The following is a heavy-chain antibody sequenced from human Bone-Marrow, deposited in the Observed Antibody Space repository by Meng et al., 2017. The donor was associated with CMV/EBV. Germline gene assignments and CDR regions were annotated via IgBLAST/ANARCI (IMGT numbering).Heavy chain of an antibody. CDR3: ANQLRFLEWLLYFQH. D-gene: IGHD3-3*01. CDR1: GFTFSSYG. CDR2: IRYDGSNK. V-gene: IGHV3-30*02. Sequence: GGSLRLSCAASGFTFSSYGMHWVRQAPGKGLEWVAFIRYDGSNKYYADSVKGRFTISRDNSKNTLYLQMNSLRAEDTAVYYCANQLRFLEWLLYFQHWGQGILVTVSS. J-gene: IGHJ1*01.